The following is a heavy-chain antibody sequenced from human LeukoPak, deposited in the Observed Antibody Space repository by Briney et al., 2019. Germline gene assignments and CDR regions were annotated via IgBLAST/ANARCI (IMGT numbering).Heavy chain of an antibody. CDR3: ARGSTPAAARYYYYYMDV. D-gene: IGHD2-2*01. CDR2: IYYSGST. Sequence: MPSQTLSLTCTVSGGSISSGGYYWSWIRQHPGKGLEWIGYIYYSGSTYYNPSLKSRVTISVDTSKNQFSLKLSSVTAADTAVYYCARGSTPAAARYYYYYMDVWGEGTTVTVSS. V-gene: IGHV4-31*03. CDR1: GGSISSGGYY. J-gene: IGHJ6*03.